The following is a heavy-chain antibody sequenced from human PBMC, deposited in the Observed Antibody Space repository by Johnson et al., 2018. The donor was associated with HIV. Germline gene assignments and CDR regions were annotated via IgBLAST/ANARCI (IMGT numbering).Heavy chain of an antibody. J-gene: IGHJ3*02. V-gene: IGHV3-30-3*01. Sequence: QVQLVESGGGVVQPGRSLRLSCAASGFTFSSYAMHWVRQAPGKGLEWVAVISYDGSNKYYADSVKGRFTISRDNSKNTLYLQMNSLRAGDTALYYCARAVCRGGRCYSHDAFDIWGQGTMVTVSS. CDR3: ARAVCRGGRCYSHDAFDI. D-gene: IGHD2-15*01. CDR1: GFTFSSYA. CDR2: ISYDGSNK.